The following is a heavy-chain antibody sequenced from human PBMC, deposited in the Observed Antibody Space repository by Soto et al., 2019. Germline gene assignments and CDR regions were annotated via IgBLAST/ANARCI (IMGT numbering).Heavy chain of an antibody. Sequence: VKVAFQSCGGLFLSFTIHWVRQAPGQGLEWLGGIIPIFGTPRFAQNFQGRVTINADKSTNTVYMELSSLRSEDKAVYYCATHGATTMARGAMKHYYYVMDVWGQGTTVTVSS. V-gene: IGHV1-69*06. D-gene: IGHD3-10*01. CDR1: GGLFLSFT. CDR3: ATHGATTMARGAMKHYYYVMDV. CDR2: IIPIFGTP. J-gene: IGHJ6*02.